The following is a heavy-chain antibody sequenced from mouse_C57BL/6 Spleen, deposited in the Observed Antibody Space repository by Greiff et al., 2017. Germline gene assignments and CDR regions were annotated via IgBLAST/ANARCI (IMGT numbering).Heavy chain of an antibody. CDR2: IYPGDGDT. V-gene: IGHV1-82*01. CDR3: ARLDSSGFWFAY. J-gene: IGHJ3*01. CDR1: GYAFSSSW. D-gene: IGHD3-2*02. Sequence: QVQLQQSGPELVKPGASVKISCKASGYAFSSSWMNWVKQRPGKGLEWIGRIYPGDGDTNYNGKFKGKATLTADKSSSTAYMQLSSLTSEDSAVXFCARLDSSGFWFAYWGKGTLVTVSA.